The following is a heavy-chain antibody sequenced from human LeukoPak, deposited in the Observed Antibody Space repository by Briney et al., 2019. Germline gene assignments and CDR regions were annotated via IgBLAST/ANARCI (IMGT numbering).Heavy chain of an antibody. CDR1: GYTFTSYA. J-gene: IGHJ5*02. D-gene: IGHD3-16*01. CDR3: ARVEGGGRRGYWFDP. V-gene: IGHV1-2*02. CDR2: ITPSGGT. Sequence: GASVKVSCEASGYTFTSYAMHWVRQAPGQGLEWMGWITPSGGTNYPQKFQGRVAITRDTSITTAYMDLSRLTSDDTAVYYCARVEGGGRRGYWFDPWGQGTLVTVSS.